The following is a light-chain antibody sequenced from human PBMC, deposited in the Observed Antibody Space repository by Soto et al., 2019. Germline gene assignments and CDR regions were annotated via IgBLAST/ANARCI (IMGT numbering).Light chain of an antibody. V-gene: IGLV2-14*03. J-gene: IGLJ2*01. CDR3: SSYAYTSTLVI. Sequence: QSALTQPASVSGSPGQTITISCTGTSSDVGGYNYVSWYQQHPGKAPKLMIYDVSNRPSGVSIRFSGSKSGNTASLTISGLQAEDEADYYCSSYAYTSTLVIFGGGTKVTV. CDR2: DVS. CDR1: SSDVGGYNY.